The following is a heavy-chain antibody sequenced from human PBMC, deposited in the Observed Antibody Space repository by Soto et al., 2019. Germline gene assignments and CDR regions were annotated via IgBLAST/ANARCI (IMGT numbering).Heavy chain of an antibody. CDR2: ISGSGGST. J-gene: IGHJ4*02. CDR1: GFTFSSYA. D-gene: IGHD3-22*01. CDR3: VKGEYYYDSSRYYPFDY. Sequence: PGGSLRLSCAASGFTFSSYAMSWVRQAPGKGLEWVSAISGSGGSTHYADSVKGRFTISRDNSKNTQYLQMSSLRADDTAVYYCVKGEYYYDSSRYYPFDYWGQGTLVTVSS. V-gene: IGHV3-23*01.